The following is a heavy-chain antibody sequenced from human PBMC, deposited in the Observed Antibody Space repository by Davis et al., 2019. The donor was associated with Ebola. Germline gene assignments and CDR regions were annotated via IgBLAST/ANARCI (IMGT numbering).Heavy chain of an antibody. CDR1: GLTFSTYT. CDR3: AKGGSETVTGMDV. D-gene: IGHD4-17*01. J-gene: IGHJ6*04. Sequence: GGSLRLSCAASGLTFSTYTLNWVRQAPGKGLEWVSSISSSSTYVYYADSVEGRFTISRDNAKNSLYLQMNSLRAEDTAVYYCAKGGSETVTGMDVWGKGTTVTVSS. V-gene: IGHV3-21*01. CDR2: ISSSSTYV.